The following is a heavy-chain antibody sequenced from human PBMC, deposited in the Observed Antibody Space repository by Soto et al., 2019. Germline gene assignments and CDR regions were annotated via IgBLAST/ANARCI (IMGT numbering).Heavy chain of an antibody. V-gene: IGHV1-18*04. CDR3: ERDRYSSTYPYYYSVMDV. CDR1: GYTFTSYG. CDR2: ISAYNGNT. Sequence: GASVKVSCKASGYTFTSYGISWVRQAPGQGLEWMGWISAYNGNTNYAQKLQGRVTMTTDTSTSTAYMELRSLRSDDTAVYYCERDRYSSTYPYYYSVMDVWGQGTTVTVSS. D-gene: IGHD6-6*01. J-gene: IGHJ6*02.